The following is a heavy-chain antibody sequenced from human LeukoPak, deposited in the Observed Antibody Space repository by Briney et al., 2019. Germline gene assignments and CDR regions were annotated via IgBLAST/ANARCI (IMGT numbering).Heavy chain of an antibody. CDR1: GFTFDDYA. CDR3: AKVGGSTYYYYYYMDV. V-gene: IGHV3-9*01. Sequence: GRSLRLSCAASGFTFDDYAMHWVRQAPGKGLEWASGISWNSGSIGYADSVKGRFTISRDNAKNSLYLQMNSLRAEDTAVYYCAKVGGSTYYYYYYMDVWGKGTTVTVSS. J-gene: IGHJ6*03. D-gene: IGHD1-26*01. CDR2: ISWNSGSI.